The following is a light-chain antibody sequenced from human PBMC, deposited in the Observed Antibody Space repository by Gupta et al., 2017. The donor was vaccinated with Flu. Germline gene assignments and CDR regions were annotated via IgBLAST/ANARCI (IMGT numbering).Light chain of an antibody. CDR3: CSDAGRFTSM. CDR2: DVN. J-gene: IGLJ3*02. V-gene: IGLV2-11*01. Sequence: SALTQPPSVSGSPGPSVTISWTGTISDVDDYKYVAWYQHHPGKAHKLILYDVNKWPAGVPDRFSGSKSGNTVSLIISGRQAEEEADYYCCSDAGRFTSMFGGGTKVTVL. CDR1: ISDVDDYKY.